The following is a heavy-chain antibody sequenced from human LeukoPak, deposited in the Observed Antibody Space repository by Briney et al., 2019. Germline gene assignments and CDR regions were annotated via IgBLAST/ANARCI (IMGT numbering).Heavy chain of an antibody. V-gene: IGHV4-61*02. CDR1: GGSISSGSYY. D-gene: IGHD6-13*01. J-gene: IGHJ6*03. Sequence: SETLSLTCTVSGGSISSGSYYWSWIRQPAGKGLEWIGRIYTSGSTNYNPSLKSRVTISVDTSKNQFSLKLSSVTAADTAVYYCARVRRQLVLSYYYYYMDVWGKGTTVTVSS. CDR2: IYTSGST. CDR3: ARVRRQLVLSYYYYYMDV.